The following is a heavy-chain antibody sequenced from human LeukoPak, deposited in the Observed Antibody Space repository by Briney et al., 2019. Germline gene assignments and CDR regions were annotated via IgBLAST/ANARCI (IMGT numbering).Heavy chain of an antibody. CDR1: GFTFRTYT. CDR3: ARILQPPGNFYYMDV. Sequence: GGSLRLSCVVSGFTFRTYTMNWVRQAPGKGLEWVSSISSSSSDIYYADSLKGRFTISRDNAKNSLYLQMNSLRVEGTAVYYCARILQPPGNFYYMDVWGKGTTVTVSS. V-gene: IGHV3-21*06. CDR2: ISSSSSDI. D-gene: IGHD4-11*01. J-gene: IGHJ6*03.